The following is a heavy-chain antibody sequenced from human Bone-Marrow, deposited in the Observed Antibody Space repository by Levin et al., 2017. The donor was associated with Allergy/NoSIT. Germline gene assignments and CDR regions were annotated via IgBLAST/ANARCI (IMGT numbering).Heavy chain of an antibody. J-gene: IGHJ4*02. D-gene: IGHD3-10*01. Sequence: PSETLSLTCAVYGESFNYYSSSWSWIRQLPGRGLEWIGEVHPTGTTNYNPALQSRVTISVDTSKNQFSLKLTSLTAADTATYYCARGPVGTVSVLGYYVDYWGQGSQVTVS. V-gene: IGHV4-34*01. CDR1: GESFNYYS. CDR2: VHPTGTT. CDR3: ARGPVGTVSVLGYYVDY.